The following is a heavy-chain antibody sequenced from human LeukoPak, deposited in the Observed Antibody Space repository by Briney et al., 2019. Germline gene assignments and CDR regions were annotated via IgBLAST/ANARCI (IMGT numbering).Heavy chain of an antibody. V-gene: IGHV3-7*01. CDR1: GFSFSSFW. Sequence: PGGSLRLSRAASGFSFSSFWMSWVRQAPGKGLEWVANIKQDGSEKYYVDSVKGRFTISRDNAKNSLYLQLNSLQAEDTAVYYCARDGQQWLVQHDAFDIWGQGTMVTVSS. CDR2: IKQDGSEK. CDR3: ARDGQQWLVQHDAFDI. J-gene: IGHJ3*02. D-gene: IGHD6-19*01.